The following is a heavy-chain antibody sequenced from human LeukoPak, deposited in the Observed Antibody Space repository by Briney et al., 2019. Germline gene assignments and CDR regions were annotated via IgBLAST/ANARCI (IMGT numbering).Heavy chain of an antibody. CDR1: GFTFSSYS. V-gene: IGHV3-21*01. D-gene: IGHD3-16*01. CDR2: ISSSSSYI. Sequence: GGSLRLSCAASGFTFSSYSMNWVRQAPGKGLEWVSSISSSSSYIYYADSVKGRFTISRDNAKNSLYLQMNSLRAEDTAVYYCARRQVHGGSLKAWGPGTPVTVSS. J-gene: IGHJ5*01. CDR3: ARRQVHGGSLKA.